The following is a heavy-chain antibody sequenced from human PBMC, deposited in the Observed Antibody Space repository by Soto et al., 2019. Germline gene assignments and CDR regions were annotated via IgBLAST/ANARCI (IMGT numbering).Heavy chain of an antibody. CDR2: IYYSGST. D-gene: IGHD1-7*01. Sequence: PSETLSLTCAVSGGSRSSSKWWSWFRQPPGKGLEWIGEIYYSGSTNYTPSLKSRVTISLDKSETKFSLKVTSLTAADTAVYYCASRDPGTSVDYWGQGTLVTVSS. CDR3: ASRDPGTSVDY. V-gene: IGHV4-4*02. J-gene: IGHJ4*02. CDR1: GGSRSSSKW.